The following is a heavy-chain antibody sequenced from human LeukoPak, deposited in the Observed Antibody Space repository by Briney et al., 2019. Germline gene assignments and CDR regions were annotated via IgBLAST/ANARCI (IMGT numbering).Heavy chain of an antibody. V-gene: IGHV3-66*01. D-gene: IGHD1-26*01. CDR2: MYSGGRT. J-gene: IGHJ3*02. CDR1: RFTVRANY. Sequence: PGGSLRLSCTASRFTVRANYMSWVRQAPGKGLEWVSGMYSGGRTDYADSVKGRFTISRDNAKNSLYLQMNTLRAEDTAVYYCARGGSYLSAFDIWGQGTMVTVSS. CDR3: ARGGSYLSAFDI.